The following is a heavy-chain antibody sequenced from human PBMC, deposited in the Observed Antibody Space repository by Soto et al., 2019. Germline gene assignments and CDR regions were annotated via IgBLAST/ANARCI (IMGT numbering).Heavy chain of an antibody. J-gene: IGHJ6*02. CDR2: IYYSGST. CDR3: ARLSPPRAANYYYYYGMDV. V-gene: IGHV4-39*01. Sequence: SETLSLTCTVSGGSISSSGYYWGWIRQPPGKGLEWIGSIYYSGSTYYNPSLKSRVTISVDTSKNQFSLKLSSVTAADTAVYYCARLSPPRAANYYYYYGMDVWGQGTTVTVSS. CDR1: GGSISSSGYY. D-gene: IGHD6-13*01.